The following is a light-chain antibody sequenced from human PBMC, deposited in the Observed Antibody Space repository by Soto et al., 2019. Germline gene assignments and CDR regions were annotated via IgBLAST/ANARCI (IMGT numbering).Light chain of an antibody. CDR1: SRDIGSYNF. V-gene: IGLV2-11*01. J-gene: IGLJ2*01. CDR3: CSYAGASSSLL. CDR2: DVT. Sequence: QSVLTQPRSVSGSPGQSVTISCTGSSRDIGSYNFVSWFQQDPGKAPKLIIYDVTKRPSGVPDRFSASKSGNTASLTISGLQAEDEADYYCCSYAGASSSLLLGGGTKLTVL.